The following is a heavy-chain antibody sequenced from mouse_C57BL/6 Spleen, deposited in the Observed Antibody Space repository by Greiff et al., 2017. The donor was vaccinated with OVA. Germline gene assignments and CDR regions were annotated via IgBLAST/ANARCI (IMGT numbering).Heavy chain of an antibody. CDR1: GYTFTSYW. D-gene: IGHD2-2*01. V-gene: IGHV1-55*01. CDR3: ARGDYGYGVAY. J-gene: IGHJ3*01. Sequence: QVQLQQPGAELVKPGASVKMSCKASGYTFTSYWITWVKQRPGQGLEWIGDIYPGSGSTNYNEKFKSKATLTVDTSSSTAYMQLSSLTSEDAAVYYCARGDYGYGVAYWGQGTLVTVSA. CDR2: IYPGSGST.